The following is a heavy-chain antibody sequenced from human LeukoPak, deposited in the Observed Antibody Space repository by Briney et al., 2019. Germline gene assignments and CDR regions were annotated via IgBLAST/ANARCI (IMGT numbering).Heavy chain of an antibody. Sequence: GGSLRLSCAASGFTFSNHWMHWVRQAPGKGLMWVSRISRGASRTDYADSVKGRFTISRDDAKNTLYLQANSLRVEDTGVYFCARGGSDTAMAHDYWGQGILVTVSS. D-gene: IGHD5-18*01. V-gene: IGHV3-74*01. CDR3: ARGGSDTAMAHDY. CDR1: GFTFSNHW. CDR2: ISRGASRT. J-gene: IGHJ4*02.